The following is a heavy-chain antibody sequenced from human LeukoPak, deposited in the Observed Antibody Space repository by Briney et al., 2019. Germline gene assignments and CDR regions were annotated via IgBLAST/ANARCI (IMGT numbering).Heavy chain of an antibody. CDR2: IRSKANSYAT. Sequence: GGSLRLSCAASGFTFSSYGMHWVRQASGKGLEWVGRIRSKANSYATAYAASVKGRFTISRDDSKNTAYLQMNSLKTEDTAVYYCTWELLSYYYYYYMDVWGKGTTVTVSS. V-gene: IGHV3-73*01. CDR1: GFTFSSYG. CDR3: TWELLSYYYYYYMDV. J-gene: IGHJ6*03. D-gene: IGHD1-26*01.